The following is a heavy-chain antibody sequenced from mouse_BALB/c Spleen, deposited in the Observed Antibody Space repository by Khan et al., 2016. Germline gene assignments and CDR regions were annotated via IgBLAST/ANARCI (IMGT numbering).Heavy chain of an antibody. D-gene: IGHD3-2*02. CDR3: ASVGWGYAVDW. J-gene: IGHJ4*01. Sequence: QVQLEQSGPELKKPGETVKISCKASGYTFTNYGMNWVKQTPGKGLKWIVWIITPTGEPTYADEFKGRFAFSLAISANTAYLQINGHKDGDSATYFGASVGWGYAVDWGGQGTAVADS. V-gene: IGHV9-3-1*01. CDR2: IITPTGEP. CDR1: GYTFTNYG.